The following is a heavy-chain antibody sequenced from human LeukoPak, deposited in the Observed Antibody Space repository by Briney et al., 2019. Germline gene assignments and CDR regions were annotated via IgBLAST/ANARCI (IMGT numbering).Heavy chain of an antibody. Sequence: SETLSLTCTVSGGSISSSSYYWGWIRQPPGKGLEWIGNIYYIGSTYYNPSLKSRVTISVDTSKNQFSLKLSSVTAADAAVYYCARHIGGRYYYYYMDVWGKGTTVTISS. CDR1: GGSISSSSYY. V-gene: IGHV4-39*01. D-gene: IGHD3-16*02. J-gene: IGHJ6*03. CDR2: IYYIGST. CDR3: ARHIGGRYYYYYMDV.